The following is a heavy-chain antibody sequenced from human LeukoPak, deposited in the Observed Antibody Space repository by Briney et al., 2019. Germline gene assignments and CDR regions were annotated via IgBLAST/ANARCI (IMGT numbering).Heavy chain of an antibody. CDR3: AKGYYKYYYYGMDV. CDR1: GFTFSSYA. J-gene: IGHJ6*02. Sequence: GGSLRLSCAASGFTFSSYAMSWVRQAPGKGLEWVSTISGSGGSTYYADSVKGRFTISRDNSKNTLYLQMNSLRAEDTAVYYCAKGYYKYYYYGMDVWGQGTTVTVSS. V-gene: IGHV3-23*01. D-gene: IGHD3-22*01. CDR2: ISGSGGST.